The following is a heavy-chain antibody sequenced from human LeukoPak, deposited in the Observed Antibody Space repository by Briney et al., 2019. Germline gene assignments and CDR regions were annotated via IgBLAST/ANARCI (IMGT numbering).Heavy chain of an antibody. CDR1: GFTFSSYW. J-gene: IGHJ4*02. Sequence: PGGSLRLSCAAPGFTFSSYWMHWVRQAPGKGLEWVAVISYDGSNKYYADSVKGRFTISRDNSKNTLYLQMNSLRAEDTAVYYCAKMIQLWLGPSDYWGQGTLVTVSS. CDR2: ISYDGSNK. CDR3: AKMIQLWLGPSDY. D-gene: IGHD5-18*01. V-gene: IGHV3-30*18.